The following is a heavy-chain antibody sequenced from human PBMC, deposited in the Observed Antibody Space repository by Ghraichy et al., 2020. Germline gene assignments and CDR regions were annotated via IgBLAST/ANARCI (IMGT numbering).Heavy chain of an antibody. J-gene: IGHJ4*02. V-gene: IGHV1-69*13. CDR2: IIPIFGTA. CDR1: GGTFSSYA. CDR3: AISEMATIKIFDY. Sequence: SVKVSCKASGGTFSSYAISWVRQAPGQGLEWMGGIIPIFGTANYAQKFQGRVTITADESTSTAYMELSSLRSEDTAVYYCAISEMATIKIFDYWGQGTLVTVSS. D-gene: IGHD5-24*01.